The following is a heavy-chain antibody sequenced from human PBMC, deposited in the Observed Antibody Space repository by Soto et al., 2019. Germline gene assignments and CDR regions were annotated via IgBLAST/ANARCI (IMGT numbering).Heavy chain of an antibody. CDR2: IYYSGSP. V-gene: IGHV4-61*01. CDR3: ASIPTGYEDSDY. D-gene: IGHD2-21*01. J-gene: IGHJ4*02. CDR1: GASVSSDSFY. Sequence: SETLSLTCTVSGASVSSDSFYWSWIRQPPGKGLEWIGYIYYSGSPNYNPSLKSRLTISVDTSKHQFSLKLSSVTAADTAVYYCASIPTGYEDSDYWGQGALVTVSS.